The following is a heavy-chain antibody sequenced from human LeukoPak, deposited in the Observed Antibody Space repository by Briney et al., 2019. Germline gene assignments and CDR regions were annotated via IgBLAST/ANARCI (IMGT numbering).Heavy chain of an antibody. Sequence: ASVKVSCKASGGTFSSYAISWVRQAPGQGLEWMGGINPIFDSANYAQKFQGRVTITADESTSTAYMELRSLRSEDTAVYYCGGGDGKLLRNWFDPWGQGTLVTVSS. J-gene: IGHJ5*02. CDR1: GGTFSSYA. V-gene: IGHV1-69*13. D-gene: IGHD1-26*01. CDR2: INPIFDSA. CDR3: GGGDGKLLRNWFDP.